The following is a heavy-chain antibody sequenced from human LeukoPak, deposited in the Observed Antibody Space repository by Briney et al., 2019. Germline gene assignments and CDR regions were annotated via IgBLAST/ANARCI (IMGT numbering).Heavy chain of an antibody. CDR3: VRVSVVYGMDV. CDR1: GGSISSDY. Sequence: SETLSLTCSVSGGSISSDYWTWIRQPPGKGLDWIGYMYYTGSTNYNPSLKSRVTISLATSKKQFSLKLSSVTAADTAVYYCVRVSVVYGMDVWGRGTTVTVSS. J-gene: IGHJ6*02. CDR2: MYYTGST. V-gene: IGHV4-59*01.